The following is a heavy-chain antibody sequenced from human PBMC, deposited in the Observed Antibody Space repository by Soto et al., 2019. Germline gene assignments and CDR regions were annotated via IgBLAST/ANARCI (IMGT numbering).Heavy chain of an antibody. V-gene: IGHV1-69*13. D-gene: IGHD6-13*01. CDR3: AREASSSWYGAFDI. Sequence: SVKVSCKASGGTFSSYAISWVRQAPGQGLEWMGGIIPIFETANYPQKFQGRVTITADESTSTAYMELSSLRSEDTAVYYCAREASSSWYGAFDIWGQGTMVTVSS. CDR2: IIPIFETA. J-gene: IGHJ3*02. CDR1: GGTFSSYA.